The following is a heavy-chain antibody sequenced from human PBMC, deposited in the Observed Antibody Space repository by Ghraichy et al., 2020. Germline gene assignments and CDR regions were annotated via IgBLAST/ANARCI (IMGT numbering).Heavy chain of an antibody. CDR3: AREIGMWFDP. CDR2: INHSGST. Sequence: SETLSLTCAVYGGSFSGYYWSWIRQPPGKGLEWIGEINHSGSTNYNPSLKSRVTISVDTSKNQFSLKLSSVTAADTAVYYCAREIGMWFDPWGQGTLVTVSS. V-gene: IGHV4-34*01. CDR1: GGSFSGYY. D-gene: IGHD1-26*01. J-gene: IGHJ5*02.